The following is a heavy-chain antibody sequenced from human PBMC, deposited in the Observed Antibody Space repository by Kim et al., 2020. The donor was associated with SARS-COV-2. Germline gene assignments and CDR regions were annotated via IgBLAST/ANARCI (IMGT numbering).Heavy chain of an antibody. CDR3: AKDMEIIIGRELYYGMDV. D-gene: IGHD3-16*01. J-gene: IGHJ6*02. CDR1: GFTFSSFA. V-gene: IGHV3-33*03. Sequence: GGSLRLSCAASGFTFSSFAMHWVRQAPGKGLEWVAVIWYDGSKKYYADSVKGRFTISRDNSKNTLYLQMNSLRVEDTAVYYCAKDMEIIIGRELYYGMDVWGQGTTVTVSS. CDR2: IWYDGSKK.